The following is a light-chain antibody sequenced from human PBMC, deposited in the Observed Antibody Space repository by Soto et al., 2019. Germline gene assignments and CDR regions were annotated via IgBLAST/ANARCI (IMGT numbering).Light chain of an antibody. CDR3: AAWDDSLVV. V-gene: IGLV1-47*01. CDR1: SSNIGSAY. Sequence: QSVLTQPPSASGTPGQTVTISCSGSSSNIGSAYIYWYQHLPGTAPKLLIYRNNQRPSGLPDRFSASTSGTSASLAISGLRSEDAADYYCAAWDDSLVVFGGGTKLTVL. J-gene: IGLJ2*01. CDR2: RNN.